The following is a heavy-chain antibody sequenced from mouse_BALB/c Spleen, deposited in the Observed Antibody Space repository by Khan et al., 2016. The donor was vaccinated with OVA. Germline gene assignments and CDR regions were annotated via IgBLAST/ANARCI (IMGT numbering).Heavy chain of an antibody. J-gene: IGHJ3*01. CDR3: ARGGSSGPAWFAY. D-gene: IGHD3-1*01. CDR2: IRYDGDS. CDR1: GYSITSGYF. Sequence: EVQLQESGPGLVKPSQSLSLTCSVTGYSITSGYFWNWIRQFPGNNLEWMGYIRYDGDSNYNPSLKSRISITRDPSKNQFFLKLNSVTPEDTATYYCARGGSSGPAWFAYWGQGTLVTVST. V-gene: IGHV3-6*02.